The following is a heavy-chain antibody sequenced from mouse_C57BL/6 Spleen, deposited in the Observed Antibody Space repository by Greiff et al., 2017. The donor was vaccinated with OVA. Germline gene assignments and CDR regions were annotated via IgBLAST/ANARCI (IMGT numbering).Heavy chain of an antibody. D-gene: IGHD3-2*02. CDR1: GYTFTDYN. CDR2: INPNNGGT. J-gene: IGHJ2*01. CDR3: ARESGSSDYFDY. V-gene: IGHV1-18*01. Sequence: EVKLQESGPELVKPGASVKIPCKASGYTFTDYNMDWVKQSHGKSLEWIGDINPNNGGTIYNQKFKGKATLTVDKSSSTAYMELRSLTSEDTAVYYCARESGSSDYFDYWGQGTTLTVSS.